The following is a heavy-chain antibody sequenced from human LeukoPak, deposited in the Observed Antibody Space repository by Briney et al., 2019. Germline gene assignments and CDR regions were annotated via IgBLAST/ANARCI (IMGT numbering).Heavy chain of an antibody. Sequence: ASVKVSCKASGYTFTSYGISWVPQAPRQGLEWMGWISAYNGDTNYAQKLQGRVTMTTDTSTSTAYMEQRSLRSDDTAVYYCARWNGYNGDAFDIWGQRTMVTVSS. CDR1: GYTFTSYG. D-gene: IGHD5-24*01. CDR3: ARWNGYNGDAFDI. CDR2: ISAYNGDT. V-gene: IGHV1-18*01. J-gene: IGHJ3*02.